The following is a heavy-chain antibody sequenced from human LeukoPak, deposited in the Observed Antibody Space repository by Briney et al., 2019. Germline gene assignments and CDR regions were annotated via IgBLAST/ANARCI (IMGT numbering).Heavy chain of an antibody. Sequence: GGSLRLSCAASGFTFDDYAMHWVRQAPGKGLEWVSGISWNSGNIGYADSMKGRFTISRDNAKNSLYLQTNSLRAEDTALYYCAKDGGGYSYYGMDVWGQGTTVTVSS. D-gene: IGHD5-12*01. CDR2: ISWNSGNI. CDR1: GFTFDDYA. J-gene: IGHJ6*02. CDR3: AKDGGGYSYYGMDV. V-gene: IGHV3-9*01.